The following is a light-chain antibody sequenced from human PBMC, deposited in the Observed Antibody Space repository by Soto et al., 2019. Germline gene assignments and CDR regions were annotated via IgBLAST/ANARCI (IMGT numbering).Light chain of an antibody. J-gene: IGKJ2*01. CDR2: GAS. V-gene: IGKV3-15*01. Sequence: EILMTQSPANLSVCPGERATLSCRASQSVSSNLAWYQQKPGQGPRLLIYGASTRATSIPARFSGSGSGTEFTLTINSLQSEDFAVYYCQQYNKWPPYTFGQGTKLEIK. CDR1: QSVSSN. CDR3: QQYNKWPPYT.